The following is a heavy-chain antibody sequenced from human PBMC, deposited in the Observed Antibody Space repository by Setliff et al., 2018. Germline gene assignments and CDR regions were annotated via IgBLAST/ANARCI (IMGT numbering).Heavy chain of an antibody. CDR2: VYYSGYT. Sequence: SETLSLPCNVSGGSVSSTSHYWGWIRQPPGKGMEWIGSVYYSGYTYYNPSLQSRVTISVDMSKNQFSLKLTSVTAADTAVYYCARVDFTMIQGVLGLWGQGTLVTVSS. CDR3: ARVDFTMIQGVLGL. CDR1: GGSVSSTSHY. D-gene: IGHD3-10*01. J-gene: IGHJ1*01. V-gene: IGHV4-39*07.